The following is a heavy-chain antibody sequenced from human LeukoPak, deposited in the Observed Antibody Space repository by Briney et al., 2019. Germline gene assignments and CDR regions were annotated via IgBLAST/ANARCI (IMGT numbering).Heavy chain of an antibody. CDR3: ARDPYNYDRSGYKLDSYFDY. CDR1: GFTFSSYW. D-gene: IGHD3-22*01. CDR2: IYNDGSRT. Sequence: GGSLRLSCAASGFTFSSYWMHWVRQGPGKGLVWVSRIYNDGSRTTYADSVKGRFTISGDNAKNTLYLQMNSLRAEDTAVYYCARDPYNYDRSGYKLDSYFDYWGQGTLVTVSS. V-gene: IGHV3-74*01. J-gene: IGHJ4*02.